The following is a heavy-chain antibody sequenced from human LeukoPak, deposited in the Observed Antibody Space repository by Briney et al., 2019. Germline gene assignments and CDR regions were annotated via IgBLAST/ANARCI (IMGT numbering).Heavy chain of an antibody. D-gene: IGHD3-16*01. Sequence: GGSLRLSCAASGFTSSDYYMSWIRQAPGKGLEWVSYISSSGSTIYYADSVKGRFTISRDNAKNSLYPQMNSLRAEDTAVYYCARVLHYDYVWGSYVAYYYYGMDVWGQGTTVTVSS. V-gene: IGHV3-11*01. J-gene: IGHJ6*02. CDR1: GFTSSDYY. CDR3: ARVLHYDYVWGSYVAYYYYGMDV. CDR2: ISSSGSTI.